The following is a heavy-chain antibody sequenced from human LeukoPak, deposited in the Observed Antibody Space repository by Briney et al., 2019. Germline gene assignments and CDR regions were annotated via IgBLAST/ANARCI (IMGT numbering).Heavy chain of an antibody. V-gene: IGHV1-2*06. CDR2: IHPSSGGT. J-gene: IGHJ4*02. CDR1: GYIFTAYY. D-gene: IGHD4-17*01. Sequence: ASVKVSCKASGYIFTAYYIHWVRQAPGQGLEWVGRIHPSSGGTEYAQNFQGRVTVTRDTSITTAYMELNRLTSDDTAVYYCARNYGDLDYWGQGALVTVSS. CDR3: ARNYGDLDY.